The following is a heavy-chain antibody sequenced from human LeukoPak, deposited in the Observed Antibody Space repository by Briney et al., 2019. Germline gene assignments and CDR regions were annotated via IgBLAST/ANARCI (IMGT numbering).Heavy chain of an antibody. D-gene: IGHD6-13*01. J-gene: IGHJ4*02. CDR1: GYTFTGYY. CDR2: INPNSGGT. V-gene: IGHV1-2*02. CDR3: ARGIAAAGTGVGY. Sequence: ASVMVSCKASGYTFTGYYIYWVRQAPGQGLEWMGWINPNSGGTNYAQMFQGRVTMTRDTSISTAYMELSRLRSDDTAVYYCARGIAAAGTGVGYWGQGTLVTVSS.